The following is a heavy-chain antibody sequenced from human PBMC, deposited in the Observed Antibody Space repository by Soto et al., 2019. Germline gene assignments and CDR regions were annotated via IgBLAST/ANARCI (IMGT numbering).Heavy chain of an antibody. J-gene: IGHJ1*01. V-gene: IGHV4-30-2*01. CDR3: ASVAEYFQH. Sequence: QLRLQESGSGLVKPSQTLSLTCAVSGGSISSGGYSWSWIRQPPGKGLEWIGYIYHSGSTYYNPSLKSRVTISVDRSKNQFSLKLSSVTAADTAVYYCASVAEYFQHWGQGTLVTVSS. CDR2: IYHSGST. CDR1: GGSISSGGYS.